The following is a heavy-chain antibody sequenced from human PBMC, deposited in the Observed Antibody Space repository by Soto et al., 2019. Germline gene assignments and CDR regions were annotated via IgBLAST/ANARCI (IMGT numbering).Heavy chain of an antibody. D-gene: IGHD3-22*01. CDR3: ARDLGYYDSSGYFDY. CDR1: GSTFSDYY. Sequence: PGGSLRLSCAASGSTFSDYYMSWIRQAPGKGLEWVSYISSSDSIVSYADSVKGRFTISRDNAKNSLYLQMNSLRAEDSAVYFCARDLGYYDSSGYFDYWGQGTLVTVSS. J-gene: IGHJ4*02. V-gene: IGHV3-11*01. CDR2: ISSSDSIV.